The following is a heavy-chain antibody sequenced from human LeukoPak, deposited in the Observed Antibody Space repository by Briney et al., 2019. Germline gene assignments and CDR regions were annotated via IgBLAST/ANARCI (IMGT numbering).Heavy chain of an antibody. J-gene: IGHJ1*01. CDR1: GGSLSSGSYY. V-gene: IGHV4-39*07. D-gene: IGHD3-22*01. CDR3: ARASYDSSDYEYFQH. CDR2: IYFSGSS. Sequence: SETLSLTCTVSGGSLSSGSYYWGWIRQPPGKGLEWIGSIYYSGSIYFSGSSDYNPSLKSRVTISGDTSKNHFSLRLSSVTAADTAVYYCARASYDSSDYEYFQHWGQGTLVTVSS.